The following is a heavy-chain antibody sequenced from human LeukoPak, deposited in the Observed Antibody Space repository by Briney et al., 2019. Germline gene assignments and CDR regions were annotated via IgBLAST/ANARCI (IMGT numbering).Heavy chain of an antibody. J-gene: IGHJ4*02. Sequence: SVKVSCKASGGTFSSYAISWVRQAPGQGLEWMGGIIPIFGTANYAQKFQGRVTITADKSTSTAYMELSSLRSEDTAVYYCASHRRIYDSSGYSPFDYWGQGTLVTVSS. V-gene: IGHV1-69*06. CDR2: IIPIFGTA. CDR1: GGTFSSYA. D-gene: IGHD3-22*01. CDR3: ASHRRIYDSSGYSPFDY.